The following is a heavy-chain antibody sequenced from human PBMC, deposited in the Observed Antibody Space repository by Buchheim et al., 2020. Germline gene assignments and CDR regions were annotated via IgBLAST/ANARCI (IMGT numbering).Heavy chain of an antibody. D-gene: IGHD6-19*01. Sequence: QVQLVESGGGVVQPGRSLRLSCAASGFTFSSYGMHWVRQAPGKGLEWVAVISYDGSNKYYADSVKGRFTISRDNSKNTLSLQMNSLRAEDTAVYYCAKGVAGPKSLNYYYYYGMDVWGQGTT. CDR3: AKGVAGPKSLNYYYYYGMDV. CDR1: GFTFSSYG. CDR2: ISYDGSNK. J-gene: IGHJ6*02. V-gene: IGHV3-30*18.